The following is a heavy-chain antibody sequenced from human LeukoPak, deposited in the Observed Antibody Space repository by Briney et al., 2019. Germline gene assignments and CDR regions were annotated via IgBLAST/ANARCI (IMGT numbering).Heavy chain of an antibody. D-gene: IGHD2-21*02. Sequence: ASVKVSCKASGYTFTSYGISWVRQAPGQGLEWMGWISAYNGNTNYAQKLQGRVTMTTDTSTSTAYMELRSLRSDDTAVYYCARGDRVVVTAMAEYFQHWGQGTLVTVSS. J-gene: IGHJ1*01. CDR1: GYTFTSYG. CDR2: ISAYNGNT. CDR3: ARGDRVVVTAMAEYFQH. V-gene: IGHV1-18*01.